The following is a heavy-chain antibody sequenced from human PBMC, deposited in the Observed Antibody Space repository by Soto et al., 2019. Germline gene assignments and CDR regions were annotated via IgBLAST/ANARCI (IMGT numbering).Heavy chain of an antibody. CDR3: AKEVRQWLSRGDY. Sequence: QVQLVESGGGVVQPGRSLRLSCAASGFTFSSYGMHWVRQAPGKGLEWVAVISYDGSNKYYADSVKGRFTISRDNSKNTLYLQMNSLRAEDTAVYYCAKEVRQWLSRGDYWGQGPLVTVSS. CDR2: ISYDGSNK. V-gene: IGHV3-30*18. J-gene: IGHJ4*02. D-gene: IGHD6-19*01. CDR1: GFTFSSYG.